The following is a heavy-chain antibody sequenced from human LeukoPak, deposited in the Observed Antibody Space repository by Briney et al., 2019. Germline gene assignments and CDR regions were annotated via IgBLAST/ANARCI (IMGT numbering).Heavy chain of an antibody. D-gene: IGHD5-18*01. CDR2: IHYSGST. J-gene: IGHJ4*02. Sequence: SETLSLTCTVSGGSINSYYWSWIRQPPGKGLQWIGCIHYSGSTNYNPSLKSRVTISVDTSKNQFSLKLSSVTAADTAVYYCARTRAPWIQLSYYFDYWGQGTLVTVSS. V-gene: IGHV4-59*01. CDR3: ARTRAPWIQLSYYFDY. CDR1: GGSINSYY.